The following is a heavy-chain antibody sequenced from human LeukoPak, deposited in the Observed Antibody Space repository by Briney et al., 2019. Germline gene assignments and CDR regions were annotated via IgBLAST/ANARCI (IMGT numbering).Heavy chain of an antibody. CDR2: ISSSGSTI. J-gene: IGHJ3*02. D-gene: IGHD2-2*01. CDR1: GFTFSSYE. Sequence: GGSLRLSCAASGFTFSSYEMNWVRQAPGKGLEWVSYISSSGSTIYYADSVKGRFTITGDNAKNSLYLQMNSLRAEDTAVYYCARPEGYCSSTSCHDAFDIWGQGTMVTVSS. V-gene: IGHV3-48*03. CDR3: ARPEGYCSSTSCHDAFDI.